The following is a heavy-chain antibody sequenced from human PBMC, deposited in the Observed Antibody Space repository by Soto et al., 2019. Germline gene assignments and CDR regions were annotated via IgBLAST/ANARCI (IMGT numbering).Heavy chain of an antibody. J-gene: IGHJ6*02. Sequence: VSLRLSCAASGFTFSGSAMHWVRQASGKGLEWVGRIRSKANSYATAYAASVKGRFTISRDDSKNTAYLQMNSLKTEDTAVYYCTRRKIAIYYYYGMDVWGQGTTVTVSS. CDR3: TRRKIAIYYYYGMDV. D-gene: IGHD6-13*01. V-gene: IGHV3-73*01. CDR2: IRSKANSYAT. CDR1: GFTFSGSA.